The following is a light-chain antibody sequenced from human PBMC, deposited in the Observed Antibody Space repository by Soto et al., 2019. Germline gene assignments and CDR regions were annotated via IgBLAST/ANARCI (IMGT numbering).Light chain of an antibody. J-gene: IGLJ3*02. CDR1: SSDIGAYDH. CDR3: TSYASSSSLRV. CDR2: SVS. Sequence: QSALTQPASVSGSPGQSITISCSGTSSDIGAYDHVAWFQQFPGKTPKLVIYSVSNRPSGVSNRFSGSKSGNTASLTISGLQAEDEADYYCTSYASSSSLRVFGGGTKLTVL. V-gene: IGLV2-14*01.